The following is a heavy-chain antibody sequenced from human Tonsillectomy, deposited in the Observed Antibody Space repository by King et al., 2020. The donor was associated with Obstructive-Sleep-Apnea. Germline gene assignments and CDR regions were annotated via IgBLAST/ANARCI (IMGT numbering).Heavy chain of an antibody. Sequence: VQLVESGAEVKKPGASVKVSCKASGYTFTSYYMHCVRQAPGQGLEWMGIINPSGGSTSYAQKVQGRVTMSRDTSTSTVYMELSSLRSEDTAVYYCASDRQWLVAFDIWGQGTMVTVSS. CDR3: ASDRQWLVAFDI. J-gene: IGHJ3*02. CDR2: INPSGGST. D-gene: IGHD6-19*01. CDR1: GYTFTSYY. V-gene: IGHV1-46*01.